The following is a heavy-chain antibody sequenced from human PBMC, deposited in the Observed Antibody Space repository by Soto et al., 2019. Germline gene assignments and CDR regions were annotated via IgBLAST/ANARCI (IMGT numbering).Heavy chain of an antibody. Sequence: PSETLSLTCTVSGGSIRSSTYYWGWIRQPPGKGLEWIGSISYSGTTYYNPSLKSRVTISIDTSTNQFSLNLSSVTAADTAVYFCASDSNITWFYYWGLGTLVTVPS. CDR1: GGSIRSSTYY. CDR3: ASDSNITWFYY. CDR2: ISYSGTT. J-gene: IGHJ4*02. D-gene: IGHD4-4*01. V-gene: IGHV4-39*02.